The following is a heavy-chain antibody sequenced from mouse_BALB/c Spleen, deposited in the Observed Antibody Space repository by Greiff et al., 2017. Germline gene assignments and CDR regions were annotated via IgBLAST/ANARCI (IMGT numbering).Heavy chain of an antibody. CDR1: GFDFSRYW. J-gene: IGHJ4*01. V-gene: IGHV4-1*02. CDR3: ARPGDYYAMDY. CDR2: INPDSSTI. Sequence: EVKLMESGGGLVQPGGSLKLSCAASGFDFSRYWMSWVRQAPGKGLEWIGEINPDSSTINYTPSLKDKFIISRDNAKNTLYLQMSKVRSEDTALYYCARPGDYYAMDYWGQGTSVTVSS.